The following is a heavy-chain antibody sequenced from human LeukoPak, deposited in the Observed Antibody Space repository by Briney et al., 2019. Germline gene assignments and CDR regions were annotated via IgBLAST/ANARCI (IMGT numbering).Heavy chain of an antibody. D-gene: IGHD1-7*01. CDR3: ARSITGTTLCDY. Sequence: KTSETLSLTCTVSGGSISSSSYYWGWIRQPPGKGLEWIGSIYYSGSTYYNPSLKSRVTISVDTSKNQFSLKLSSVTAADTAVYYCARSITGTTLCDYWGQGTLVTVSS. CDR1: GGSISSSSYY. CDR2: IYYSGST. V-gene: IGHV4-39*01. J-gene: IGHJ4*02.